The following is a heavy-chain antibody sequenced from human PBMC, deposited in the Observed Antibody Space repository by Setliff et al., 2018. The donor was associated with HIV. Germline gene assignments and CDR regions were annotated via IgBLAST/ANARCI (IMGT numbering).Heavy chain of an antibody. CDR2: ISSSSSYI. CDR3: AREGYVRYDTGPLSFDY. J-gene: IGHJ4*02. CDR1: GFTFSSYS. V-gene: IGHV3-21*01. Sequence: GGSLRLSCAASGFTFSSYSMNWVRQAPGKGLEWVSSISSSSSYIYYADSVKGRFTISRDNAKNSLYLQMNSLRAEDTAVYYCAREGYVRYDTGPLSFDYWGQGTLVTVSS. D-gene: IGHD3-22*01.